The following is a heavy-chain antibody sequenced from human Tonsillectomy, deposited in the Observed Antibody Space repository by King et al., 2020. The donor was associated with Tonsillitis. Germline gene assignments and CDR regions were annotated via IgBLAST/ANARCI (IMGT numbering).Heavy chain of an antibody. V-gene: IGHV3-74*02. CDR3: ARSPVGYCSGASCYPEDY. CDR1: GCTFSSYW. CDR2: INSDGSTT. J-gene: IGHJ4*02. Sequence: VQLVESGGGLVQPGGSLRLSCAASGCTFSSYWMHWVRQAPGKGLLWVSRINSDGSTTDYADSVKGRFTISRDNAKNTLYLQMNSLRAEDTAVYYCARSPVGYCSGASCYPEDYWGQGTLVTVSS. D-gene: IGHD2-15*01.